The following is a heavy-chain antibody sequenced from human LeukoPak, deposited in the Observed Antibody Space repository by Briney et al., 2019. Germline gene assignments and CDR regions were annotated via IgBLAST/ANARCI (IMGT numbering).Heavy chain of an antibody. CDR2: VTGSGGST. CDR3: ANGGSIAVATPLDY. D-gene: IGHD6-19*01. V-gene: IGHV3-23*01. CDR1: GFTFSSYA. Sequence: QAGGSLRLSCAASGFTFSSYAMRWVRQAPGKGLEWVSGVTGSGGSTYYADSVKGRFTISRDNSKNTLYLQMNSLRAEDTAVYYCANGGSIAVATPLDYWGQGTLVTVSS. J-gene: IGHJ4*02.